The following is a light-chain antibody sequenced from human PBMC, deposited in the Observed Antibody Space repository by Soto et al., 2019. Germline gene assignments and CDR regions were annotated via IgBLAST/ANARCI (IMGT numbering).Light chain of an antibody. V-gene: IGKV3-20*01. CDR2: GAS. CDR3: QQYGGSPTWT. CDR1: QSVSSGY. J-gene: IGKJ1*01. Sequence: EIVLTQSPNTLSLSPGERATLSCRASQSVSSGYLAWYQQKPGQAPRLLIYGASSTATGIPDRFSGSGSGTYFTGTDFPLTISRLEPEDFAVYYCQQYGGSPTWTFGQGTKVEIK.